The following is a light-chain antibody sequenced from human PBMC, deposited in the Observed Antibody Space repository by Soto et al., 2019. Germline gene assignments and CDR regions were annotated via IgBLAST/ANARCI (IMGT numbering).Light chain of an antibody. Sequence: EIVTTQSPATLSVSPGERATLSCRASQSVGSSLAWYQQKPGQAPRLLIYGASARATGIPARFSGSGSGTEFTLTISSLQSEDFAVYYCQQYNNWPPWTFGQGTKVEIK. CDR3: QQYNNWPPWT. V-gene: IGKV3-15*01. CDR2: GAS. CDR1: QSVGSS. J-gene: IGKJ1*01.